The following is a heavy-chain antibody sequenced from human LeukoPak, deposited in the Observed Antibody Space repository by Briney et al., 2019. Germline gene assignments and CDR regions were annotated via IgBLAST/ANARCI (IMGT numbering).Heavy chain of an antibody. V-gene: IGHV4-38-2*02. CDR1: GYSISNGYY. D-gene: IGHD6-19*01. J-gene: IGHJ5*02. CDR3: ARDIAVAESPVNWFDP. CDR2: IYHTGSA. Sequence: SETLSLTCTVSGYSISNGYYWGWIRQSPEKGLEWIGGIYHTGSAYYNPSLRSRVTMSPDTSKNQFSLNLRSVTAADTAVYYCARDIAVAESPVNWFDPWGQGTLVTVSS.